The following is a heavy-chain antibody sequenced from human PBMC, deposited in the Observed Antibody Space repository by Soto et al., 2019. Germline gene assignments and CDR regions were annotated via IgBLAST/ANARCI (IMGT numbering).Heavy chain of an antibody. V-gene: IGHV3-48*01. CDR3: ARQPERIAKIGWFEP. CDR2: ISSSSSTI. J-gene: IGHJ5*02. Sequence: GGSLRLSCAASGFTFSSYSMNWVRQAPGKGLEWVSYISSSSSTIYYADSVKGRFTISRDNAKNSLYLQMNSLRAEDTAVYYWARQPERIAKIGWFEPWRKGTPITVSS. CDR1: GFTFSSYS. D-gene: IGHD6-13*01.